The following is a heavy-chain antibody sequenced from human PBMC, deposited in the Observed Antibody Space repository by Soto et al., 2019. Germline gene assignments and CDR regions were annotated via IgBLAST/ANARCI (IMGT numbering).Heavy chain of an antibody. Sequence: SETLSLTCTVSGGSISSSSYYWGWIRQPPGKGLEWIGSIYYSGSTYYNPSLKSRVTISVDTSKNQFSLKLSSVTAADTAVYYCAGDYKRGFDPWGQGTLVTVPQ. J-gene: IGHJ5*02. D-gene: IGHD4-17*01. V-gene: IGHV4-39*01. CDR1: GGSISSSSYY. CDR3: AGDYKRGFDP. CDR2: IYYSGST.